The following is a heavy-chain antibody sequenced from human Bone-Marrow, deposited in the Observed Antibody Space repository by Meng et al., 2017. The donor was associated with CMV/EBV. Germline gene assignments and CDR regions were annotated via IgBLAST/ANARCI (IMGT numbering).Heavy chain of an antibody. V-gene: IGHV3-30*02. Sequence: GESLKISCAASGFIFTSHGMHWVRQAPGKGLEWVSFIRYDGNNKYYADSVRGRFTVSRDNSKNTLDLQMDSLRVEDTAVYYCAREAQLSYAGSFQVDYWGQGRLVTVSS. J-gene: IGHJ4*02. CDR2: IRYDGNNK. CDR3: AREAQLSYAGSFQVDY. CDR1: GFIFTSHG. D-gene: IGHD2-8*01.